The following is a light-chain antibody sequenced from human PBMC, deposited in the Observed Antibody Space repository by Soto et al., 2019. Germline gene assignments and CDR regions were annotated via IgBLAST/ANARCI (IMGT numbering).Light chain of an antibody. Sequence: EIVLTQSPGTLSLSPGERATLSCRASQSVSSSYLAWYQQKPGQAPRLLIYGASSRATGIPDRFSGSGSGTDFTLTISRLEPEDFAVYYCQQCRRTFGQGTKVEIK. CDR1: QSVSSSY. V-gene: IGKV3-20*01. CDR2: GAS. CDR3: QQCRRT. J-gene: IGKJ1*01.